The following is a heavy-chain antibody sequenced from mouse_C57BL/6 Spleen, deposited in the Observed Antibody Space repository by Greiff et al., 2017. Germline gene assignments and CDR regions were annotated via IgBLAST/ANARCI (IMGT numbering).Heavy chain of an antibody. CDR3: ARDYYDYDEDYYAMYY. CDR1: GFTISDYG. Sequence: DVMLVESGGGLVKPGGSLKLSCAAPGFTISDYGMHWVRQAPEKGLEWVAYISSGSSTIYYADTVKGRFTISRDNAKNTLFLQMTSLRSEDTAMYYCARDYYDYDEDYYAMYYWGQGTSVTVSS. V-gene: IGHV5-17*01. D-gene: IGHD2-4*01. CDR2: ISSGSSTI. J-gene: IGHJ4*01.